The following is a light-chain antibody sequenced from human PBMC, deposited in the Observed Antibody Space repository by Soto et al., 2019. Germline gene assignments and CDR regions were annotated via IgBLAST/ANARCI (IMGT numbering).Light chain of an antibody. CDR2: GAS. J-gene: IGKJ5*01. Sequence: EIVLTQSPGTLSLSPGARATLSCRASQSVSSSNLAWYQQKPGQAPSLLSYGASSRATGIPDRFSGSGAGTDFTLTISRLEPEDFAVYYCQQHGGSPITFGQGTRLEIK. CDR1: QSVSSSN. CDR3: QQHGGSPIT. V-gene: IGKV3-20*01.